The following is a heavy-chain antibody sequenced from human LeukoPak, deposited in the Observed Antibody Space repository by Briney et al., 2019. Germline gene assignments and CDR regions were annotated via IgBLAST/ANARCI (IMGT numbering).Heavy chain of an antibody. CDR2: IYYSGGT. J-gene: IGHJ6*02. CDR3: ARDSGVVVPYGMDV. CDR1: GGSISSGGNY. D-gene: IGHD2-2*01. V-gene: IGHV4-31*03. Sequence: PSETLSLTCTVSGGSISSGGNYWSWIRQHPGKGLEWIGHIYYSGGTFYNPSLKSRVTISVDTSKNQFSLKLSSVTAADTAVYYCARDSGVVVPYGMDVWGQGTTVTVSS.